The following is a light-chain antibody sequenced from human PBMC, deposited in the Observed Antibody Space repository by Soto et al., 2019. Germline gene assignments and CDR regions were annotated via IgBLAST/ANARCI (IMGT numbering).Light chain of an antibody. CDR3: GTWDSSLSAVV. J-gene: IGLJ2*01. Sequence: QSVLTQPPSVSAAPGQRVTISCAGSRSNIGYNSVSWYQQLPGTAPKLLIYDNDKRPSGIPDRFSGSKSGTSVTLGITGLQTGDEADYYCGTWDSSLSAVVFGGGTKLTVL. CDR1: RSNIGYNS. V-gene: IGLV1-51*01. CDR2: DND.